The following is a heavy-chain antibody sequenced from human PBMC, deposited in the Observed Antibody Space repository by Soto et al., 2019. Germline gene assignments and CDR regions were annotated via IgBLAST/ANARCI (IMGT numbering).Heavy chain of an antibody. D-gene: IGHD2-2*01. CDR1: GFTFSGSA. CDR2: IRNKANNYAT. Sequence: GGSLRLSCAASGFTFSGSAFHWVRQASGKGLEWVGRIRNKANNYATAYAASVKGRFTISRDDSKNTLYLQMNSLRAEDTAVYYCAKEKISTSCCNWFDPWGQGT. V-gene: IGHV3-73*01. J-gene: IGHJ5*02. CDR3: AKEKISTSCCNWFDP.